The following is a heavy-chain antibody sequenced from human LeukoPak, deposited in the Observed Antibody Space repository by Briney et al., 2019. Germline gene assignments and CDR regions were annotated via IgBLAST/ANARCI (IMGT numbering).Heavy chain of an antibody. J-gene: IGHJ4*02. V-gene: IGHV3-23*01. CDR1: AFTFSSYA. Sequence: GRSLRLSCAASAFTFSSYAMSWVRHAPGEGREWVSAISGSGDSTYYADSVKGRFTISRANSKHTLYLQMNSLRAEDTAVYYCAKGHLDWLLEEDWGQGTLVTVSS. CDR2: ISGSGDST. CDR3: AKGHLDWLLEED. D-gene: IGHD3-9*01.